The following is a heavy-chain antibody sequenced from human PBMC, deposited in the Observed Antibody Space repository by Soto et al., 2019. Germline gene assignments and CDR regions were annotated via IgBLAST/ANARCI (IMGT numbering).Heavy chain of an antibody. CDR1: GGSFSGYY. CDR2: INHSGST. D-gene: IGHD2-8*02. CDR3: ARDKITGLFDY. Sequence: QVQLQQWGAGLLKPSETLSLTCAVYGGSFSGYYWTWIRQPPGTGLEWFGEINHSGSTNYNPSLKSRVTISVDTSKNQFSLKLTSVTAADTAVYYCARDKITGLFDYWGQGILVTVSS. J-gene: IGHJ4*02. V-gene: IGHV4-34*01.